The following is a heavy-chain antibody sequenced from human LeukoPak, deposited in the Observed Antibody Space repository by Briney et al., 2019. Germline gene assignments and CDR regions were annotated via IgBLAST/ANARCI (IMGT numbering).Heavy chain of an antibody. V-gene: IGHV1-2*02. D-gene: IGHD3-3*01. CDR3: ARDGYEWLSDGDWDY. CDR2: INPNSGGT. J-gene: IGHJ4*02. CDR1: GYTFTGYY. Sequence: ASVKVSCKASGYTFTGYYMHWVRQAPGQGLEWMGGINPNSGGTNYAQKFQGRVTMTRETSISTAYMELSRLSSDDTAVYYCARDGYEWLSDGDWDYWGQGTLVTVSS.